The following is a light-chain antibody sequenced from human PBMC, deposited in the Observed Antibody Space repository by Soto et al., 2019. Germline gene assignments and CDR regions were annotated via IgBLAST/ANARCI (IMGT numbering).Light chain of an antibody. Sequence: QAVVTQSPSASASLGASVKLTCTLSSGHSTYAIAWHQQQPEKGPRYLMNLNSDGSHSKGDGIPDRFSGSSSGTERYLTISSLQSEDEADYYCQTWDTGIWVFGGGTKLTVL. CDR1: SGHSTYA. V-gene: IGLV4-69*01. CDR3: QTWDTGIWV. CDR2: LNSDGSH. J-gene: IGLJ3*02.